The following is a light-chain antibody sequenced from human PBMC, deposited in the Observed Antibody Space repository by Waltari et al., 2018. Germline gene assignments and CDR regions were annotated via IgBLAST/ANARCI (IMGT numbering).Light chain of an antibody. CDR1: QSVSTN. Sequence: EIVMTQSPATLSVSPGERATLTCRASQSVSTNLAWYQQKPGQAPRLLIYGASTRATGIPARFSGGGSGTEFTLTISSLQSEDFAVYYCQQYNDWPPMYTLGQGTKLDI. CDR2: GAS. CDR3: QQYNDWPPMYT. J-gene: IGKJ2*01. V-gene: IGKV3-15*01.